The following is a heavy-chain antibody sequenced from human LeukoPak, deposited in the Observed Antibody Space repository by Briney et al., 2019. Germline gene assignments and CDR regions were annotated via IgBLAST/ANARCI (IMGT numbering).Heavy chain of an antibody. CDR2: FYYSGST. CDR3: ARAGFLAHFDY. CDR1: GGSISSYY. Sequence: PSETLSLTCTVSGGSISSYYWSWIRQPPGKGLEWIGYFYYSGSTNYNPSLKSRVTISVDTSKNQFSLKLSSVTAADTAVYYCARAGFLAHFDYWGQGTLVTVSS. V-gene: IGHV4-59*01. D-gene: IGHD3-3*01. J-gene: IGHJ4*02.